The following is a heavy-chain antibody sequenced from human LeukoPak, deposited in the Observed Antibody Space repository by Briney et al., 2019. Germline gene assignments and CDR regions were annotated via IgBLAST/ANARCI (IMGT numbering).Heavy chain of an antibody. Sequence: SGPTLVNPTQTLTLTCTFSGFSLSTSGVGVGWIRQPPGKALEWLAPIYWDDDKRYSPSLKSRLTITKDTSKNQVVLTMTNMDPVDTATYYCAHVDSSGYYLLFDYWGQGTLVTVSS. J-gene: IGHJ4*02. D-gene: IGHD3-22*01. CDR2: IYWDDDK. CDR3: AHVDSSGYYLLFDY. CDR1: GFSLSTSGVG. V-gene: IGHV2-5*02.